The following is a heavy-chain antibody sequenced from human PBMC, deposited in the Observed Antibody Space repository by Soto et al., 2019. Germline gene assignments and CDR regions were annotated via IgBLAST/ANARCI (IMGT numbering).Heavy chain of an antibody. V-gene: IGHV3-33*01. D-gene: IGHD3-10*01. J-gene: IGHJ6*02. CDR2: IWYDGSNK. Sequence: QVQLVESGGGVVQPGRSLRLSCAASGFTFSSYGMHWVRQAPGKGLEWGAVIWYDGSNKYYADSVKGRFTISRDNSKNTLYLQKNSLRAEDTAVYYCARAGHGSGSLYYCYYGMDVWGQGTTVTGSS. CDR1: GFTFSSYG. CDR3: ARAGHGSGSLYYCYYGMDV.